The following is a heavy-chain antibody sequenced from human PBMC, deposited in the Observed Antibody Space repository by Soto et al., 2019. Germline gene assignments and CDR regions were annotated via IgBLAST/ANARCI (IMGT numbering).Heavy chain of an antibody. V-gene: IGHV4-59*08. CDR3: ARSSQRPFTPYY. J-gene: IGHJ4*02. D-gene: IGHD2-2*01. Sequence: PSETLSLTCTVSGGSISSYYWSWIRQPPGKGLEWIGYIYYSGSTDYNPSLKSRVTISVDTSKNQFSLKLSSVTAADTAVYYCARSSQRPFTPYYWGQGNLVTVSS. CDR2: IYYSGST. CDR1: GGSISSYY.